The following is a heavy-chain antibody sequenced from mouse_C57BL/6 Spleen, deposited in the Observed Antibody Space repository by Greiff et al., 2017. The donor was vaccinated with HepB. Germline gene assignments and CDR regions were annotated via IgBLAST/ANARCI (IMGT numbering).Heavy chain of an antibody. V-gene: IGHV5-17*01. CDR1: GFTFSDYG. Sequence: EVQLVESGGGLVKPGGSLKLSCAASGFTFSDYGMHWVRQAPEKGLEWVAYISSGSSTIYYADTVKGRFTISRDNAKNTLFLQMTSLRSEDTAMYYCARGAYYYGSSYWYFDVWGTGTTVTVSS. CDR3: ARGAYYYGSSYWYFDV. CDR2: ISSGSSTI. J-gene: IGHJ1*03. D-gene: IGHD1-1*01.